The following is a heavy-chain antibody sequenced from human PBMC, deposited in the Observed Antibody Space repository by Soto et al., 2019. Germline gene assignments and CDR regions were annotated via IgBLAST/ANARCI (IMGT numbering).Heavy chain of an antibody. Sequence: SETLSLTCTVSGGSIISGGYYWSWIRQHPGKGLEWIGYIYYSGSTYYNPSLKSRVTISVDTSKNQLSLKLSSVTAADTAVYYCARGTVTTTYFDYWGQGTLVTVSS. CDR2: IYYSGST. D-gene: IGHD4-4*01. V-gene: IGHV4-31*03. J-gene: IGHJ4*02. CDR3: ARGTVTTTYFDY. CDR1: GGSIISGGYY.